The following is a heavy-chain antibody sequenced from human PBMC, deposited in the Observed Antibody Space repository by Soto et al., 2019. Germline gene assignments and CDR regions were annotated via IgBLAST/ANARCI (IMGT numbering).Heavy chain of an antibody. V-gene: IGHV3-9*01. J-gene: IGHJ3*02. CDR1: GFTFDHYA. CDR3: ARDSEQVRPVAILRASFDI. CDR2: ITWNSGSK. D-gene: IGHD2-2*01. Sequence: EGQLVESGGGLVQPGRSLRLSCVASGFTFDHYAMHWVRQAPGKGLEWVAGITWNSGSKDYGNSVKGRFSISRDNAQNSLHLQMNSLGPAHTAFYYCARDSEQVRPVAILRASFDIWGQGTLVTVSS.